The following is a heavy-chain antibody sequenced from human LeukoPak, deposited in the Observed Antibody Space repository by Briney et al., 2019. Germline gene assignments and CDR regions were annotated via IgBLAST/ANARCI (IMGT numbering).Heavy chain of an antibody. Sequence: SETLSLTCSVSGGSISSSSYYWGWVRQPPGKGLEWLGSKYFRASGPTDYNPSLKSRVSISLDTSRNLFSMKLTSVSAADTAVYYCARHFGLGEGSRFFDLWGRGTLVTVS. J-gene: IGHJ2*01. V-gene: IGHV4-39*01. D-gene: IGHD3/OR15-3a*01. CDR1: GGSISSSSYY. CDR3: ARHFGLGEGSRFFDL. CDR2: KYFRASGPT.